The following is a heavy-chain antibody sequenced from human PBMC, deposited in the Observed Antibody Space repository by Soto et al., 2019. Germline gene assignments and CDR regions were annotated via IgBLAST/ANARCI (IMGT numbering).Heavy chain of an antibody. Sequence: SETLSLTCAVSGFFISSGNYWGWIRKPPGKGLEWIGSIFHGGNTYYNPSLKSRVTISVDMSKNQFALKLNSVTAADTAVYYCARARWYDAFDVWGQGTVVTVSS. J-gene: IGHJ3*01. D-gene: IGHD2-15*01. CDR1: GFFISSGNY. CDR3: ARARWYDAFDV. CDR2: IFHGGNT. V-gene: IGHV4-38-2*01.